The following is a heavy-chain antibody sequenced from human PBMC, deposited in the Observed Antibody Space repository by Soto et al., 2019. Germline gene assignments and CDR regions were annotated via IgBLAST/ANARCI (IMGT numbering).Heavy chain of an antibody. J-gene: IGHJ5*02. CDR2: IYYSGST. CDR1: GGSISSGGYY. Sequence: SETLSLTCTVSGGSISSGGYYWSWIRQHPGKGLEWIGYIYYSGSTYYNPSLKSRVTISVDTSKNQFSLKPSSVTAADTAVYYCARGYPLWDYVWGSYRYKSGWFDPWGQGTLVTVSS. CDR3: ARGYPLWDYVWGSYRYKSGWFDP. D-gene: IGHD3-16*02. V-gene: IGHV4-31*03.